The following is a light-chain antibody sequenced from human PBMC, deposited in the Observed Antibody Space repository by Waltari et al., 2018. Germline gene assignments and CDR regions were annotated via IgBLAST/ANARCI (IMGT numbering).Light chain of an antibody. CDR1: QSVSGNY. CDR2: DTS. J-gene: IGKJ5*01. CDR3: QQYSASPHVT. Sequence: VLTQSPGTLSLSPGKRATLSCRASQSVSGNYLAWYQQKPGQSPRLLIYDTSTRATGIPDRFRGSGSGTDFTLTINRLEPEDFAVYFCQQYSASPHVTFGQGTRLEIK. V-gene: IGKV3-20*01.